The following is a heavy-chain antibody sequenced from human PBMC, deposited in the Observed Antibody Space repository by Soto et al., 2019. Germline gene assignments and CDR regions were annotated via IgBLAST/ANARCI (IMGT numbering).Heavy chain of an antibody. Sequence: ASVKVSCKASGYTFTSYGISWVRQAPGQGLEWMGWISAYNGNTNYAQKLQGRVTMTTDTSTSTAYMELRSLRSDDTAVYYCARDRRLTIFGVVSNYYGMDVWGQGTTVTVSS. V-gene: IGHV1-18*01. CDR1: GYTFTSYG. CDR2: ISAYNGNT. J-gene: IGHJ6*02. CDR3: ARDRRLTIFGVVSNYYGMDV. D-gene: IGHD3-3*01.